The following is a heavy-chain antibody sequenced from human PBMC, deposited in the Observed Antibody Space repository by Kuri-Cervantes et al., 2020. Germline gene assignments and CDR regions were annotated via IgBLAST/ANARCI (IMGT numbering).Heavy chain of an antibody. D-gene: IGHD3-3*01. V-gene: IGHV3-74*01. CDR1: GFTFSSYW. Sequence: LSLTCAASGFTFSSYWMHWVRQAPGKGLVWVSRINSDGSSTSYADSVKGRFTISRDNAKNTLYLQMNSLRAEDTAVYYCAREGGDFWSGYGHGDGMDVWGQGTTVTVSS. CDR2: INSDGSST. J-gene: IGHJ6*02. CDR3: AREGGDFWSGYGHGDGMDV.